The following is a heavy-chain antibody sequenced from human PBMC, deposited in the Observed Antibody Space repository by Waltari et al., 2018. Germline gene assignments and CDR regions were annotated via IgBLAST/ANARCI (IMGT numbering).Heavy chain of an antibody. CDR2: IYHSGST. CDR3: ARGGAGMIWLDP. Sequence: QVQLQESGPGLVKPSETLSLTCNVSGYSISSGSYWGWIRQPPGQGLGWIGSIYHSGSTYYNPSLKSRVTISVDTSKNQFSLKLSSVTAADTALYYCARGGAGMIWLDPWGQGTLVTVSS. V-gene: IGHV4-38-2*02. CDR1: GYSISSGSY. D-gene: IGHD6-13*01. J-gene: IGHJ5*02.